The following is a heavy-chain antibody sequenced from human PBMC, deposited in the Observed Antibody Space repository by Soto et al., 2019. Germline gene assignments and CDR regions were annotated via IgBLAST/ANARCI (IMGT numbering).Heavy chain of an antibody. CDR1: GYTFTSYG. D-gene: IGHD3-3*01. Sequence: QVQLVQSGAEVKKPGASVKVSCKASGYTFTSYGISWVRQAPGQGLEWMGWISGYNGNTNYAQKLQGRVTMTTDTSTSTAYMELRSLRSDDTAVYYCARDGNYDFWSGYWSYLGYYGMDVWGQGTTVTVSS. CDR2: ISGYNGNT. V-gene: IGHV1-18*04. CDR3: ARDGNYDFWSGYWSYLGYYGMDV. J-gene: IGHJ6*02.